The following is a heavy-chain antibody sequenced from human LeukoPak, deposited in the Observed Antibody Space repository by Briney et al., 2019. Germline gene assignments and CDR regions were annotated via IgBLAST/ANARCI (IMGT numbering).Heavy chain of an antibody. V-gene: IGHV3-11*01. CDR2: IASDDNTI. CDR1: GFSVSDYY. CDR3: ARDQNKYHDSSS. Sequence: GGSLRLSCAASGFSVSDYYMIWVRQPPGKGLECISYIASDDNTIYYGDYVKGRFSISRDNAKNSLYLKLNRLRAEDTGVYYCARDQNKYHDSSSWGQGTLVTVSS. J-gene: IGHJ4*02. D-gene: IGHD3-22*01.